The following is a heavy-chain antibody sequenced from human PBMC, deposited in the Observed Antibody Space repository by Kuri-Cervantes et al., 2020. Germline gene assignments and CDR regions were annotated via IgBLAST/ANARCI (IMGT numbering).Heavy chain of an antibody. CDR1: GGSISSSSYY. Sequence: SETLSLTCTVSGGSISSSSYYWSWIRQPPGKGLEWIGEINHSGSTNYNPSLKSRVTISVDTSKNQFSLKLSSVTAADTAVYYCATRAYPDYYMDVWGKGTTVTVSS. V-gene: IGHV4-39*07. CDR3: ATRAYPDYYMDV. D-gene: IGHD1-1*01. J-gene: IGHJ6*03. CDR2: INHSGST.